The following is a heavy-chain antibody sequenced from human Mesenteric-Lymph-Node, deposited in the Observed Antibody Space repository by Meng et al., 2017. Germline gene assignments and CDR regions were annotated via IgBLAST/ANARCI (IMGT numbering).Heavy chain of an antibody. Sequence: GESLKISCAASGFTFSSYAMSWVRQAPGKGLEWVSAISGSGGSTYYADSVKGRFTISRDNSKNTLYLQMNSLRAEDTAVYYCAKERGSYYYGSGSHAYWGQGTLVTVSS. CDR1: GFTFSSYA. CDR3: AKERGSYYYGSGSHAY. CDR2: ISGSGGST. D-gene: IGHD3-10*01. J-gene: IGHJ4*02. V-gene: IGHV3-23*01.